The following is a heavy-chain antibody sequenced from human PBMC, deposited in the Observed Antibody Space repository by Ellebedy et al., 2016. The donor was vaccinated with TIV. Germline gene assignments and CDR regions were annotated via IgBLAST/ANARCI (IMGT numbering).Heavy chain of an antibody. D-gene: IGHD6-19*01. CDR3: VTFRDSSGWYEDN. Sequence: ASVKVSCXASGYTFTGYYIHWVRQPPGHRLEWMGWINPNSGGTNYTQKFQGWVTMTRETSISTAYMELRRLRSDDTAVYYCVTFRDSSGWYEDNWGQGTLVTVSS. J-gene: IGHJ4*02. CDR1: GYTFTGYY. V-gene: IGHV1-2*04. CDR2: INPNSGGT.